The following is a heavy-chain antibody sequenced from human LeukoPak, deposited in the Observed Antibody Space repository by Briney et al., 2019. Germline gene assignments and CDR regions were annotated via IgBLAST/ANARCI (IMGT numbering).Heavy chain of an antibody. CDR3: AKGKRWLPFDY. Sequence: GRSLRLSCAASGFTFSSYGMHWVRQAPGKGLEWVAVISYDGSNKYYADSVKGRFTISRDNSKNTLYLQMNGLRAEDTAVYYCAKGKRWLPFDYWGQGTLVTVSS. J-gene: IGHJ4*02. CDR1: GFTFSSYG. V-gene: IGHV3-30*18. D-gene: IGHD6-19*01. CDR2: ISYDGSNK.